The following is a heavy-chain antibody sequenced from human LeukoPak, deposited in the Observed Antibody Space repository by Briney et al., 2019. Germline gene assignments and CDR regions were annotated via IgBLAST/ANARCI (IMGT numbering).Heavy chain of an antibody. CDR1: GGSFSGYY. CDR3: ARVGYYRRAFGI. J-gene: IGHJ3*02. Sequence: SETLSLTCAVYGGSFSGYYWGWIRQPPGKGLEWIGSIYYSGSTYYNPSLKSRVTISVDTSKNQFSLKLSSVTAADTAVYYCARVGYYRRAFGIWGQGTMVTVSS. V-gene: IGHV4-34*01. CDR2: IYYSGST. D-gene: IGHD1-14*01.